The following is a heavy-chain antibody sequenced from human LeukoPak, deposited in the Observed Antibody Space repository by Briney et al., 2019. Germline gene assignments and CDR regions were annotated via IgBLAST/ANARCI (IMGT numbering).Heavy chain of an antibody. Sequence: PGGSLRVSCAASGFTFSSYSMNWVRQAPGKGLEWVSSISSSSRYIYYADSVKGRFTISRDNAKNSLYLQMNSLRAEDTAVYYCARDLGQSGSYFSRYYYFDYWGQGTLVTVSS. CDR2: ISSSSRYI. V-gene: IGHV3-21*01. J-gene: IGHJ4*02. CDR3: ARDLGQSGSYFSRYYYFDY. CDR1: GFTFSSYS. D-gene: IGHD3-10*01.